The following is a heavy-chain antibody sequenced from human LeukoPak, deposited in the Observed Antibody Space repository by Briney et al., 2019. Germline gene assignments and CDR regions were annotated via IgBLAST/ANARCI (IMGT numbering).Heavy chain of an antibody. CDR2: ISYDGSNK. D-gene: IGHD2-21*01. Sequence: GRSLRLSCAASGFTFSSYGMHWVRQAPGKGLEWVAVISYDGSNKYYADSVKGRFTISRDNSKNTLYLQMNSLRAEDTAVYYCAKDVVVVPPWEGYYYGMDVWGQGTTVTVSS. J-gene: IGHJ6*02. CDR3: AKDVVVVPPWEGYYYGMDV. CDR1: GFTFSSYG. V-gene: IGHV3-30*18.